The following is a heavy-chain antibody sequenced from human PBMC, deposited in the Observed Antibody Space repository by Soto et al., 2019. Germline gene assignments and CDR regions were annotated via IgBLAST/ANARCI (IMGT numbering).Heavy chain of an antibody. J-gene: IGHJ4*02. D-gene: IGHD2-2*01. V-gene: IGHV4-59*11. CDR3: ARGYCSSTSCYEFDY. CDR2: IYYSGNT. Sequence: QVQLQESGPGLVKPSETLSLTCTVSSASISSHYWNWIRQPPGQGLEWIGSIYYSGNTNYSPSLKSRVTISVDTSKKQFSLKLSSVTAADTAMYYCARGYCSSTSCYEFDYWGQGTLVTVSS. CDR1: SASISSHY.